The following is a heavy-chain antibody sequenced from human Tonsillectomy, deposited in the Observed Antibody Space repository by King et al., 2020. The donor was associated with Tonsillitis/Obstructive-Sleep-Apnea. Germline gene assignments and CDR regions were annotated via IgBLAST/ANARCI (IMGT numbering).Heavy chain of an antibody. Sequence: QLQESGPGLVKPSETLSLTCSVSGGSTSSSSSYWGWIRQPPGKGLEWIGSIYHSGSTYYNPSLKSRVTLSVNTSKNQFSLTLSSVTAADTAVYYCARHRYCSRPSCYGLNWFDPWGQGTLVTVSS. CDR2: IYHSGST. V-gene: IGHV4-39*01. CDR3: ARHRYCSRPSCYGLNWFDP. J-gene: IGHJ5*02. D-gene: IGHD2-2*01. CDR1: GGSTSSSSSY.